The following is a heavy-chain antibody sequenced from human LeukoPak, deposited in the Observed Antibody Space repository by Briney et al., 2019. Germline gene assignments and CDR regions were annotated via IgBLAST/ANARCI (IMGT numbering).Heavy chain of an antibody. CDR2: ISGSGGRT. V-gene: IGHV3-23*01. CDR1: GFTFNNHA. J-gene: IGHJ4*02. Sequence: GSLRLSCAASGFTFNNHAMSWVRQAPGKGLEWVSAISGSGGRTDYADSVKGRFTISRDNSKNTLYLQMNSLRAEDTAVYYCARIRGMGYSYGYYYFDYWGQGTLVTVSS. D-gene: IGHD5-18*01. CDR3: ARIRGMGYSYGYYYFDY.